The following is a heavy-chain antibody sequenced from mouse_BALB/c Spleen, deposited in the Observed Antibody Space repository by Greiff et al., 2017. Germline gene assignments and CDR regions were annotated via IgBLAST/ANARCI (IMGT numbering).Heavy chain of an antibody. V-gene: IGHV1S135*01. D-gene: IGHD1-1*01. CDR2: IDPYNGGT. J-gene: IGHJ4*01. Sequence: VQLKQSGPELVKPGASVKVSCKASGYAFTSHNMYWVKQSHGKSLEWIGYIDPYNGGTSYNQKFKGKATLTVDKSSSTAYMHLNSLTSEDSAVYYCARSTITTSYAMDYWGQGTSVTVSS. CDR3: ARSTITTSYAMDY. CDR1: GYAFTSHN.